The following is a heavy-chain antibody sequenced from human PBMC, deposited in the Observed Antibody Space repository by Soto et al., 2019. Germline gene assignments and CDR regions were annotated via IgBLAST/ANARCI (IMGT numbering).Heavy chain of an antibody. CDR2: ISAYNGNT. J-gene: IGHJ6*02. D-gene: IGHD2-15*01. V-gene: IGHV1-18*01. Sequence: GASVKVSGKASGYTFTMYGISWVVQTAVQWLDWMGCISAYNGNTKYAQRFQGRVTMTTDTSTSTAYMELRSLTSDDTAVYYCAREGYCSSGSCALYSHDYFGMDVWGQGTTVTVSS. CDR1: GYTFTMYG. CDR3: AREGYCSSGSCALYSHDYFGMDV.